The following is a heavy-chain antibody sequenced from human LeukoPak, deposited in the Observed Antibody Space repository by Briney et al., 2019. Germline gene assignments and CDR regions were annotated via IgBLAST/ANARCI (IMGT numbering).Heavy chain of an antibody. CDR3: ARKDNNYGGFDY. Sequence: PSETLSLTCAVSGGSISSNNWWTWVRPPPGKGLEWIGEIYHSGSTTYNPSLRSRVTISVDKSKNQFSLELNSVTAADTAVYFCARKDNNYGGFDYWGQGTLVTVSS. CDR2: IYHSGST. J-gene: IGHJ4*02. CDR1: GGSISSNNW. D-gene: IGHD4-11*01. V-gene: IGHV4-4*02.